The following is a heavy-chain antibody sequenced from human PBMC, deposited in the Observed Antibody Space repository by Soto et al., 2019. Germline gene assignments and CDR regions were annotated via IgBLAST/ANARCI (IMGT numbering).Heavy chain of an antibody. Sequence: GGSLRLSCAASGFTFSSYGMHWVRQAPGKGLEWVAVISYDGSNKYYADSVKDRFTISRDNSKNTLYLQMNSLRAEDTAVYYCAKVVKEYSGYDFNDYWGQGTLVTVS. V-gene: IGHV3-30*18. CDR1: GFTFSSYG. D-gene: IGHD5-12*01. J-gene: IGHJ4*02. CDR2: ISYDGSNK. CDR3: AKVVKEYSGYDFNDY.